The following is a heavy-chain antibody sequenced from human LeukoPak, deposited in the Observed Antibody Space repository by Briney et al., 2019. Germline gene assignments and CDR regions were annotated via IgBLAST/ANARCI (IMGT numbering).Heavy chain of an antibody. CDR1: GGSFSGYY. CDR2: INHSGST. Sequence: SETLSLTCAVYGGSFSGYYWSWIRQPPGKGLEWIGEINHSGSTNYNPSLKSRVTISVDTSKNQFSLKLSSVTAADTAVYYCARSRNWNGHWFDPWGQGTLVTVSS. J-gene: IGHJ5*02. D-gene: IGHD1-1*01. CDR3: ARSRNWNGHWFDP. V-gene: IGHV4-34*01.